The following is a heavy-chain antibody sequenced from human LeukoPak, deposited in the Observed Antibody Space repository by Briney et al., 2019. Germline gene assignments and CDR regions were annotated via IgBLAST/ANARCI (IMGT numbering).Heavy chain of an antibody. CDR2: ISSSGSTI. CDR1: GFTFSSYE. D-gene: IGHD3-9*01. V-gene: IGHV3-48*03. CDR3: ARDDILTGYPTPFDY. Sequence: PGGSLRLSCAASGFTFSSYEMSWVRQAPGKGLEWVSYISSSGSTIYYADSVKGRFTISRDNAKNSLYLQMNSLRAEDTAVYYCARDDILTGYPTPFDYWGQGTLVTVSS. J-gene: IGHJ4*02.